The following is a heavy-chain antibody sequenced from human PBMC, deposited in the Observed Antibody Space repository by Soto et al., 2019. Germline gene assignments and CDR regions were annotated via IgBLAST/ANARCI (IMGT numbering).Heavy chain of an antibody. J-gene: IGHJ4*02. V-gene: IGHV3-30*18. D-gene: IGHD1-26*01. CDR3: AKVRGMGAIFDY. Sequence: QVQLVESGGGVVQPGRSLRLSCAASGFTFSSYGMHWVRQAPGKGLEWVAVISYDGSNKYYADSVKGRFTISRDNSKNTLYLQMNSLRAEDTAVYYCAKVRGMGAIFDYWGQGTLVTVSS. CDR2: ISYDGSNK. CDR1: GFTFSSYG.